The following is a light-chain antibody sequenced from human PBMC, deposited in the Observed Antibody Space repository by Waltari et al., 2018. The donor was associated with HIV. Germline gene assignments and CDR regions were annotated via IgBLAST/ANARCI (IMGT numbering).Light chain of an antibody. CDR2: RNT. CDR3: AAWDDSVSGRV. V-gene: IGLV1-47*01. Sequence: QSVLTQPPSASGTPGQRVTISCSGGSFNIGSNYVYWYQQFPGTVPRLLIYRNTLRPSGVPDRFSGSKSATSAPLAISGLRSEDEADYFCAAWDDSVSGRVFGGGTKLTVL. CDR1: SFNIGSNY. J-gene: IGLJ3*02.